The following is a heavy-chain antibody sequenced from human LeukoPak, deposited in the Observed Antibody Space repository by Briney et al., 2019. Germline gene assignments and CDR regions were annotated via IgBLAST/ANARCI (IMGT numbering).Heavy chain of an antibody. CDR1: GYTFTGYY. Sequence: ASVKVSCKASGYTFTGYYMHWVRQAPGQGLEWMGWINPNSGDTNYAQKFQGRVTMTRDTSISTAYMELSRLRSDDTAVYYCARVGSGWYRLDYWGQGTLVTVSS. D-gene: IGHD6-19*01. CDR3: ARVGSGWYRLDY. V-gene: IGHV1-2*02. J-gene: IGHJ4*02. CDR2: INPNSGDT.